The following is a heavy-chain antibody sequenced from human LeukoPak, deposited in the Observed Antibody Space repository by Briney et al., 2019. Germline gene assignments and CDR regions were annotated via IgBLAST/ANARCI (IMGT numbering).Heavy chain of an antibody. Sequence: KTSETLSLTCTVSGGSISSSSYYWGWIRQPPGKGLEWIGSIYYSGSTYYNPSLKSRVTISVDTSKNQFSLKLSSVTAADTAVYYCARDYYGSFGNYYYYGMDVWGQGTTVTVSS. CDR2: IYYSGST. CDR1: GGSISSSSYY. CDR3: ARDYYGSFGNYYYYGMDV. D-gene: IGHD3-10*01. J-gene: IGHJ6*02. V-gene: IGHV4-39*07.